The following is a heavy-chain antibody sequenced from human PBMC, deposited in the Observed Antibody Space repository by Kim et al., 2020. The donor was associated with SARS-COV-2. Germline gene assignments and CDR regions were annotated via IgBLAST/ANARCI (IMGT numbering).Heavy chain of an antibody. CDR2: INHSGST. J-gene: IGHJ6*02. CDR1: GGSFSGYY. D-gene: IGHD6-19*01. V-gene: IGHV4-34*01. Sequence: SETLSLTCAVYGGSFSGYYWSWIRQPPGKGLEWIGEINHSGSTNYNPSLKSRVTISVDTSKNQFSLKLSSVTAADTAVYYCARAVYSSGWSYYYYGMDVWGQGTTVTVSS. CDR3: ARAVYSSGWSYYYYGMDV.